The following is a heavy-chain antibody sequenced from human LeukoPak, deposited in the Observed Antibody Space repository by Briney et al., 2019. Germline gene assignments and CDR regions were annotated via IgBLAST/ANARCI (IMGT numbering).Heavy chain of an antibody. D-gene: IGHD6-19*01. V-gene: IGHV4-39*01. Sequence: PSETLSLTCTVSAGSISSSSYYWGWIRQPPGKGLEWIGSIYYSGSTYYNPSLKSRVTISVDTSNNQFSLKLSSVSVADMTVYDCAVYYQEAVACTVWWYFDLWGRGTLVTVSS. CDR3: AVYYQEAVACTVWWYFDL. CDR1: AGSISSSSYY. CDR2: IYYSGST. J-gene: IGHJ2*01.